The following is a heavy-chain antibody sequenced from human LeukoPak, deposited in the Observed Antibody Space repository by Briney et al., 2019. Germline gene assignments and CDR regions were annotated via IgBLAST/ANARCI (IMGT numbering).Heavy chain of an antibody. V-gene: IGHV3-23*01. CDR3: AKAADLWFGELLFIDY. Sequence: GGSLRLSCAASGFTFSSYGMSSVRQAPGKGLEWVSAISGSGGTTYYADSVKGRFTISRDNSKNTLYLQMNSLRDEDTAVYYCAKAADLWFGELLFIDYWGQGTLVTVSS. CDR1: GFTFSSYG. D-gene: IGHD3-10*01. J-gene: IGHJ4*02. CDR2: ISGSGGTT.